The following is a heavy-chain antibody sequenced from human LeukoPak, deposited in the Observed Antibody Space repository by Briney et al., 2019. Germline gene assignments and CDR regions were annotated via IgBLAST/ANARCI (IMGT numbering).Heavy chain of an antibody. J-gene: IGHJ4*02. CDR3: AIWGKLPTHDY. V-gene: IGHV1-46*01. CDR2: INPSGGST. D-gene: IGHD2-15*01. CDR1: GYTFTGYY. Sequence: ASVKVSCKASGYTFTGYYLHWVRQAPGQGLEWMGMINPSGGSTSYAQRFQGRVTMTRDTSTSTVYMELSSLRSEDTAVYYCAIWGKLPTHDYWGQGTLVTVSS.